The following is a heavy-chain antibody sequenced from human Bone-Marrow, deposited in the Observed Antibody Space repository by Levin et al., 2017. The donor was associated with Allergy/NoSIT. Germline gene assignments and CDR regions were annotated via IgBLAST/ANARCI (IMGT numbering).Heavy chain of an antibody. CDR1: GFTFSLYS. V-gene: IGHV3-21*01. CDR3: ARGIIGDVRVDHEEAFDI. CDR2: ISSSGTDM. D-gene: IGHD2/OR15-2a*01. Sequence: GESLKISCTVSGFTFSLYSMNWVRQAPGKGLEWVSSISSSGTDMYNADSVKGRFTISRDNAKNSLNLQMSSLRAEDTAVYYCARGIIGDVRVDHEEAFDIWGQGTMVTVSS. J-gene: IGHJ3*02.